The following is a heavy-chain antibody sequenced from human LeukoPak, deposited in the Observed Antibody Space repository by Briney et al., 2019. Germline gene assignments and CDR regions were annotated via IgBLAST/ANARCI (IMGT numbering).Heavy chain of an antibody. CDR2: IYYSGST. CDR1: GGSISSGGYY. CDR3: ARDRVDYGGNYYFDY. V-gene: IGHV4-31*03. Sequence: SQTLSLTCTVSGGSISSGGYYWSWIRQHPGKGLEWIGYIYYSGSTYYNPSLKSRVTISVDTSKNQFSLKLSSVTVADTAVYYCARDRVDYGGNYYFDYWGQGTLVTVSS. J-gene: IGHJ4*02. D-gene: IGHD4-23*01.